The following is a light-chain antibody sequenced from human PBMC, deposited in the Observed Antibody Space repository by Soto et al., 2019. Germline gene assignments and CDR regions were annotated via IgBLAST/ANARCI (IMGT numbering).Light chain of an antibody. CDR3: MHPTHWPPLT. J-gene: IGKJ5*01. CDR1: QILVSRDGNTY. CDR2: KVS. V-gene: IGKV2-30*01. Sequence: DVVMTQSPATLPVTRGHSASITCRSSQILVSRDGNTYLKWFQQRPGQCPRRLIYKVSKRDSGVPDSFSGSGSGSDFTLKISMDESDDVEVYYCMHPTHWPPLTFGQGTRREIK.